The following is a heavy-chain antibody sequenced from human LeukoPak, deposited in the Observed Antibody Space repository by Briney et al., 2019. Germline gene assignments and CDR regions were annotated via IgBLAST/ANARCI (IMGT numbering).Heavy chain of an antibody. D-gene: IGHD2-21*02. CDR2: IHHSGST. Sequence: SETLSLTCAVDCGSFSGYYWSWIRQPPGKGLGWIGEIHHSGSTNYNPSLKSRVTISVDTSKNQFSLKLSSVTAADTAVYYCARGFDCGGDCYSHGIDYWGQGTLVTVSS. J-gene: IGHJ4*02. V-gene: IGHV4-34*01. CDR1: CGSFSGYY. CDR3: ARGFDCGGDCYSHGIDY.